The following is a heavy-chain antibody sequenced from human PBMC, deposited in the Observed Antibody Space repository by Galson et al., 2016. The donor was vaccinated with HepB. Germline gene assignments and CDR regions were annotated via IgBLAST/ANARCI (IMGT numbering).Heavy chain of an antibody. J-gene: IGHJ4*02. V-gene: IGHV4-38-2*01. CDR2: IYHSGST. CDR3: ARGSLWYDY. Sequence: ETLSLTCAVSGYSISSGYQWGWVRQPPGKGLEWIGSIYHSGSTYYNPSLKSRVTISVDTSKNQFSLKLSSVTAADTAVYYCARGSLWYDYWGQGTLVTVSS. CDR1: GYSISSGYQ. D-gene: IGHD6-13*01.